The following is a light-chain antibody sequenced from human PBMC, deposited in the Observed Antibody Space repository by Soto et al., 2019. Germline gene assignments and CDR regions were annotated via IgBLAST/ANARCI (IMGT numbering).Light chain of an antibody. CDR2: EGS. CDR1: SSDVGSYNL. Sequence: QSALTQPASVSGSPGQSITISCTGTSSDVGSYNLVSWYQQHPGKAPKLMIYEGSKRPSGVSNRFSGSKSGNTASLTISGLQAEDEADYYCCSYAGSSTLLFGGGTKLPVL. V-gene: IGLV2-23*03. CDR3: CSYAGSSTLL. J-gene: IGLJ2*01.